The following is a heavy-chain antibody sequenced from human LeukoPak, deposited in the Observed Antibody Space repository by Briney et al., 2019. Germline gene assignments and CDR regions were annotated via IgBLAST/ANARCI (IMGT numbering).Heavy chain of an antibody. CDR3: ARQVSHYSSSSGLYYYYGRDV. CDR1: GGSISSYY. CDR2: IYTSGST. J-gene: IGHJ6*01. Sequence: TESLSLTCSVSGGSISSYYWGSIRQPATKGLEWIGRIYTSGSTNNHPSLNSQVTMSVVTSKNQYSLNLSSVTAADRAVYYCARQVSHYSSSSGLYYYYGRDVWGQGTTVSVSS. D-gene: IGHD6-6*01. V-gene: IGHV4-4*07.